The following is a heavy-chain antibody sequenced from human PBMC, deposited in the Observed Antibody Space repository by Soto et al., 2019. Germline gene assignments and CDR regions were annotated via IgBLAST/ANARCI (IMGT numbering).Heavy chain of an antibody. Sequence: VQLVDSGGGLLQPGGSLRLSCVASGFTFRSFSLNWVRQAPGKGLEWVSYISGTDTAYYAESVKGRFTISRASAKNSVYLHMTSVREEYTAVYYCARGPSATDFYCDSWGQGTPVTVSS. J-gene: IGHJ4*02. V-gene: IGHV3-48*02. D-gene: IGHD3-10*01. CDR3: ARGPSATDFYCDS. CDR1: GFTFRSFS. CDR2: ISGTDTA.